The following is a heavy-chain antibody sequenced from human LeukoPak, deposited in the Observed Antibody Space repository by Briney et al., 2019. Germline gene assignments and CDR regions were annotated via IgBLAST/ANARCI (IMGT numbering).Heavy chain of an antibody. J-gene: IGHJ5*02. V-gene: IGHV3-48*04. D-gene: IGHD3-3*01. Sequence: GGSLRLSCAASGFTFSSYSMNWVRQAPGKGLEWVSYISSSSGTIYYADSVKGRFTISRDNAKNSLYLQMNSLRAEDTAVYYCARDPTAGTIFDNWFDPWGQGTLVTVSS. CDR1: GFTFSSYS. CDR3: ARDPTAGTIFDNWFDP. CDR2: ISSSSGTI.